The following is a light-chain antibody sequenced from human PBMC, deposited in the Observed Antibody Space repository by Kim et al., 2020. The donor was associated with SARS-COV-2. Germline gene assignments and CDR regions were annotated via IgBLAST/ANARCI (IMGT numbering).Light chain of an antibody. CDR1: QSASSSN. CDR2: GAS. Sequence: LAPWERPPLYCRDSQSASSSNLAWYQKKPGQAPRVLIYGASNRATGIPDRVSGSGSGTDFTLTISRLEPEDFAVYYCQQYGSSPTFGRGTKVDIK. V-gene: IGKV3-20*01. J-gene: IGKJ1*01. CDR3: QQYGSSPT.